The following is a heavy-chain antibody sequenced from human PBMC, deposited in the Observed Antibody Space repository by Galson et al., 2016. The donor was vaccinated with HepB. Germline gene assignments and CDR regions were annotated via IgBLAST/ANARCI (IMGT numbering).Heavy chain of an antibody. V-gene: IGHV3-53*01. CDR1: GFSVSRNY. CDR3: ATYQGPPDYYFYGMDV. D-gene: IGHD2-2*01. J-gene: IGHJ6*02. Sequence: SLRLSCAASGFSVSRNYMSWVRQAPGKGLEWVSLIYSGGTTYYADSVKGRFIISRDNSKNALYLQMNSLRAEDTAVYYCATYQGPPDYYFYGMDVWGQGTTVTVSS. CDR2: IYSGGTT.